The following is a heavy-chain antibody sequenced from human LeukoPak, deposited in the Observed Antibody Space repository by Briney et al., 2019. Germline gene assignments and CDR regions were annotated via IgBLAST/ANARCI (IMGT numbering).Heavy chain of an antibody. J-gene: IGHJ4*02. CDR1: GFTFSSYS. V-gene: IGHV3-21*01. CDR3: AKVSHSSWYFDY. Sequence: GGSLRLSCAASGFTFSSYSMNWVRQAPGKGLEWVSSISSSSSYIYYADSVKGRFTISRDNAKNPLYLQMNSLRAEDTAVYYCAKVSHSSWYFDYWGQGTLVTVSS. D-gene: IGHD6-13*01. CDR2: ISSSSSYI.